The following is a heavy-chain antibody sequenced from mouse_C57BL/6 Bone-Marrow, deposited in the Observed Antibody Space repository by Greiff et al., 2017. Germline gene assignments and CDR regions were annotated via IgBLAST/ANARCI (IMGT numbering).Heavy chain of an antibody. V-gene: IGHV1-72*01. J-gene: IGHJ4*01. CDR2: IDPNSGGT. CDR3: ASWGATVNDYYAMDY. Sequence: QVQLQQPGAELVKPGASVKLSCKASGYTFTSYWMHWVKQRPGRGLEWIGRIDPNSGGTKYNEKFKSKATLTVDKPSSTAYMQLSSLTSEDSAVYYCASWGATVNDYYAMDYWGQGTSVTVSS. D-gene: IGHD1-1*01. CDR1: GYTFTSYW.